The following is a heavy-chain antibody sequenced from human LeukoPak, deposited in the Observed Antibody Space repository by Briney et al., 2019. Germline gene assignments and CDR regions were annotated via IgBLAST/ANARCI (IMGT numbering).Heavy chain of an antibody. CDR2: IYTSGST. Sequence: SETLSLTCTVSGGSISSYYWSWIRQLPGKGLEWIGYIYTSGSTNYNPSLKSRVTISVDTSKNQFSLKLSSVTAADTAVYYCASWYLGYFDYWGQGTLVTVSS. D-gene: IGHD3-16*01. CDR1: GGSISSYY. V-gene: IGHV4-4*09. CDR3: ASWYLGYFDY. J-gene: IGHJ4*02.